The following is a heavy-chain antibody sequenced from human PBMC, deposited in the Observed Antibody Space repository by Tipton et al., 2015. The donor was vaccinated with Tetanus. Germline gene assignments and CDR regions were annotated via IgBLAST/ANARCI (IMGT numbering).Heavy chain of an antibody. CDR1: GGSFGGYY. D-gene: IGHD2-2*01. CDR3: ARGSVVITAAKCPDY. V-gene: IGHV4-34*01. J-gene: IGHJ4*02. Sequence: TLSLTCAAYGGSFGGYYWSWIRQPPGKGLEWIGEISNSGGTNYNPSLKSRVTMSIAPSKKQFSLNLTSVTAADTALYFCARGSVVITAAKCPDYWGQGTQVTVSS. CDR2: ISNSGGT.